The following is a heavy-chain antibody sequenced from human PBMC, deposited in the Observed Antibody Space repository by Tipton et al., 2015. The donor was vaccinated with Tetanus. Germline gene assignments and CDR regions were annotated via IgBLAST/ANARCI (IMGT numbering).Heavy chain of an antibody. Sequence: TLSLTCTLSGGSISSYYWSWVRQPPGKGLEWLGYISYSGSTNSNPSLKSRVTISVDASKNQFSLELTSATAADTAVYYCARHAGAGATIWGTDYWGQGTLVTVSS. D-gene: IGHD3-9*01. J-gene: IGHJ4*02. CDR3: ARHAGAGATIWGTDY. CDR1: GGSISSYY. V-gene: IGHV4-59*08. CDR2: ISYSGST.